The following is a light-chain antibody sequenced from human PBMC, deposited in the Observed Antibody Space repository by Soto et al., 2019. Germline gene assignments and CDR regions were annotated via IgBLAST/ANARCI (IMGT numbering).Light chain of an antibody. CDR1: QSVSGY. Sequence: EIVLTQSPATLSLSPGERATLSCRASQSVSGYLAWYQQKPGQAPRLLIYDASNKATDIPARFSGSGSGTGFTLTISSLEPEDFAVYYCQQCSNWPPLYTFGQGTKLEIK. V-gene: IGKV3-11*01. J-gene: IGKJ2*01. CDR3: QQCSNWPPLYT. CDR2: DAS.